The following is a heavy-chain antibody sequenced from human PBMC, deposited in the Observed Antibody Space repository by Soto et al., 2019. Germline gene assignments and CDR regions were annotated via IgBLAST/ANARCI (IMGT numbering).Heavy chain of an antibody. J-gene: IGHJ6*02. CDR1: GGSISSSSYY. V-gene: IGHV4-39*01. CDR3: ARHPPLTGGSSSWYGGTYYYYGMDV. CDR2: IYYSGST. D-gene: IGHD6-13*01. Sequence: KPSETLSLTCTVSGGSISSSSYYWGWIRQPPGKGLEWIGSIYYSGSTYYNPSLKSRVTISVDTSKNQFSLKLSSVTAADTAVYYCARHPPLTGGSSSWYGGTYYYYGMDVWGQGTTVTVSS.